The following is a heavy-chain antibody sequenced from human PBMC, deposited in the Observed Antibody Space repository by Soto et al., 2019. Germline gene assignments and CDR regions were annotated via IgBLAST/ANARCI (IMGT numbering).Heavy chain of an antibody. V-gene: IGHV3-23*01. Sequence: VGSLRLSCSASAINFRSYAMSWVRQAPGKGLEWVSAVGGSGSDTYYADSVKGRFTISRDDSKNTLYLHMSSLRVEDTAIYYCAKRQPFDFWSGYLPFFDYWGQGTPVTVSS. CDR1: AINFRSYA. D-gene: IGHD3-3*01. J-gene: IGHJ4*02. CDR3: AKRQPFDFWSGYLPFFDY. CDR2: VGGSGSDT.